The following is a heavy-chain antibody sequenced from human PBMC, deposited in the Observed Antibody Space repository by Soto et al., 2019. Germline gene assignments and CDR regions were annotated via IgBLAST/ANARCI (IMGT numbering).Heavy chain of an antibody. CDR3: PRTSEPVKTYYGMAA. CDR1: GYSFTSYW. J-gene: IGHJ6*02. CDR2: IYPGDSDT. V-gene: IGHV5-51*01. Sequence: EVQLVQSGAEVKKPGESLKISCKGSGYSFTSYWIGWVRQMPGKGLEWMGIIYPGDSDTRYSPSFQGQVTISADKSITTPSLHGSALKAPATAIINGPRTSEPVKTYYGMAAWGQGPTATFS.